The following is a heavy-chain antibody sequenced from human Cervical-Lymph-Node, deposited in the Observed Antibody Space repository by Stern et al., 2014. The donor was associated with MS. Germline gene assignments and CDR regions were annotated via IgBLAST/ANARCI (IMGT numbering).Heavy chain of an antibody. Sequence: MQLVESGAEVKQPGASLRVSCKASGYTFTNYYMHWVRQAPGQGLEWMGLINPSDGYTGYAQKLQGSVPITRETSKRKALIELRSLRSEDTAVYYCARKPPPDTDKTYDNYGLDVWGQGTTVTVSS. CDR3: ARKPPPDTDKTYDNYGLDV. D-gene: IGHD5-18*01. V-gene: IGHV1-46*04. CDR2: INPSDGYT. CDR1: GYTFTNYY. J-gene: IGHJ6*02.